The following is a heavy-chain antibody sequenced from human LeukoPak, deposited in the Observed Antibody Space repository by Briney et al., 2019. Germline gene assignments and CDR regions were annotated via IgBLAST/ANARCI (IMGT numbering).Heavy chain of an antibody. Sequence: KTSETLSLTCTVSGGSISSYCWNWIRQPPGKGLEWIGYIYYSGSTNYNPSLKSRVTISVDTSKNQFSLKLSSVTAADTAVYYCARDYYDTSGYPLRHFDYWGQGTLVTVSS. CDR1: GGSISSYC. V-gene: IGHV4-59*01. CDR2: IYYSGST. CDR3: ARDYYDTSGYPLRHFDY. D-gene: IGHD3-22*01. J-gene: IGHJ4*02.